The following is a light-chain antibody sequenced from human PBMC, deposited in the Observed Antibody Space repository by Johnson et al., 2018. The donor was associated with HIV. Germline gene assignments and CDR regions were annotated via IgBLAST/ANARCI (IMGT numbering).Light chain of an antibody. CDR1: SSNIGNNY. Sequence: QSVLTQPPSVSAAPGQKVTISCSGSSSNIGNNYVSWYQQLPGTAPKLLIYDNNKRPSGIPDRFSVSKSGTSANLGITGLQNGDEADYYCGTWDSSLSAYVFVTGTKVTVL. CDR3: GTWDSSLSAYV. CDR2: DNN. V-gene: IGLV1-51*01. J-gene: IGLJ1*01.